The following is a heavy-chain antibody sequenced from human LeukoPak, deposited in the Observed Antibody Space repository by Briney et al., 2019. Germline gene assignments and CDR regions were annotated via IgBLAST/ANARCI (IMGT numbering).Heavy chain of an antibody. CDR2: LDPEDGET. CDR3: ATDLPWSSSWYGVGY. J-gene: IGHJ4*02. D-gene: IGHD6-13*01. CDR1: GYTLTELS. Sequence: ASVKVSCKVSGYTLTELSMHWVRQAPGKGLEWMGGLDPEDGETIYAQKFQGRVTMTEDTSTDTAYMELSSLRSDDTAVYYCATDLPWSSSWYGVGYWGQGTLVTVSS. V-gene: IGHV1-24*01.